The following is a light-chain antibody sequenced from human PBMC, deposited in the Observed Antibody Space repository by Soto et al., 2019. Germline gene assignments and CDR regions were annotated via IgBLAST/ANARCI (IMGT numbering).Light chain of an antibody. CDR2: DAS. V-gene: IGKV3-11*01. CDR1: QSVSSY. J-gene: IGKJ2*01. Sequence: EIVLTQSPATLSLSPGERATLSCRASQSVSSYLAWYQLKPGQAPRLLIYDASNRATGIPDRFSGSGSGTDFTLTISSLEPEDFALYYCQQRSNWPPYTFGQGTKLEIQ. CDR3: QQRSNWPPYT.